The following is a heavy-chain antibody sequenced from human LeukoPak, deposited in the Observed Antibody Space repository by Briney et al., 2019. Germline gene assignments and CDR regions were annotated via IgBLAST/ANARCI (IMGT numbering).Heavy chain of an antibody. D-gene: IGHD3-16*01. Sequence: SLRLSCAASGFTFDDYAIHWVRQTPGEGLEWVSGISWNSGSIGYADSVKGRFTISRDNSKNTLYLQMNSLRAEDTAVYYCAKSLLRLDYYYGMDVWGQGTTVTVSS. J-gene: IGHJ6*02. CDR2: ISWNSGSI. V-gene: IGHV3-9*01. CDR1: GFTFDDYA. CDR3: AKSLLRLDYYYGMDV.